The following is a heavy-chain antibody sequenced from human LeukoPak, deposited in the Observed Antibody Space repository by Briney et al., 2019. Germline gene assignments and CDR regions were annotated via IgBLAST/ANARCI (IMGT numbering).Heavy chain of an antibody. CDR2: INHNGNVN. V-gene: IGHV3-7*03. CDR3: ARRVVVPAAPYYFDY. CDR1: GFTFSSYW. Sequence: GGSLRLSCAASGFTFSSYWMNWARQAPGKGLEWEASINHNGNVNYYVDSVKGRFTISRDNAKNSLYLQMSNLRAEDTAVYYCARRVVVPAAPYYFDYWGQGTLVTVSS. J-gene: IGHJ4*02. D-gene: IGHD2-2*01.